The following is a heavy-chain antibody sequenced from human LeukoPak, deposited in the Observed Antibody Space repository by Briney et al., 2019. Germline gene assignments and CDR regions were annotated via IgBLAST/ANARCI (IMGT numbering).Heavy chain of an antibody. CDR3: ARDREYSYGCPRSWFDP. D-gene: IGHD5-18*01. CDR2: IHPNSGGT. J-gene: IGHJ5*02. V-gene: IGHV1-2*02. CDR1: LYTLTGYY. Sequence: GGSVKDSRKASLYTLTGYYMHEVRPAPAQGGEWVGWIHPNSGGTNYAQKFQGGVTLTRDTSISTAYMELSRLRSHDTAVYYCARDREYSYGCPRSWFDPWGQGTLVTVSS.